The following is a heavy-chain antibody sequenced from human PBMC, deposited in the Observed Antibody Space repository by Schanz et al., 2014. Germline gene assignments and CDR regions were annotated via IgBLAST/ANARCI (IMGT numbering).Heavy chain of an antibody. CDR3: GRAGTGMAGWYFEL. CDR2: ISNNGDST. Sequence: EVQLVESGGGLVQPGGSLRLSCTASGFTFSSYSMSWVRQAPGKGLEYISAISNNGDSTYYADSVKGRFTISRDNSKNTLFLQMSSLRVDDMAVYYCGRAGTGMAGWYFELWGRGTLVTDSS. J-gene: IGHJ2*01. CDR1: GFTFSSYS. D-gene: IGHD5-18*01. V-gene: IGHV3-64D*06.